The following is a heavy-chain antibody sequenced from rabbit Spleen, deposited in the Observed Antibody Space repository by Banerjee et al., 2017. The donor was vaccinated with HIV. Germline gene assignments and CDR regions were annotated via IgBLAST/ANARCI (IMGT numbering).Heavy chain of an antibody. V-gene: IGHV1S40*01. CDR2: IDAGSSGFT. Sequence: QSLEESGGDLVKPGASLTLTCIASGVSLSDKDVMCWVRQAPGKGLEWIACIDAGSSGFTYHANWAKGRFTISKTSSTTVTLQATSLTAADTATYFCARDTSSSFSSYGMDLWGPGTLVTVS. D-gene: IGHD1-1*01. CDR3: ARDTSSSFSSYGMDL. CDR1: GVSLSDKDV. J-gene: IGHJ6*01.